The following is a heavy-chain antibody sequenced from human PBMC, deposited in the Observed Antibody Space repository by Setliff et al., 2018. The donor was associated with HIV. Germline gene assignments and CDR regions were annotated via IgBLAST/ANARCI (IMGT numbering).Heavy chain of an antibody. Sequence: ASVKVSCKASGYTFTGNYIHWVRQAPGQGLEWMGRSIPILGIGNDEQAQKFKGRVTFTADKSTSTVYMELSSLRSEDTAVYYCARDYFDSSAYHYGFGAFDIWGQGTMVTVSS. CDR3: ARDYFDSSAYHYGFGAFDI. V-gene: IGHV1-69*04. CDR2: SIPILGIG. J-gene: IGHJ3*02. D-gene: IGHD3-22*01. CDR1: GYTFTGNY.